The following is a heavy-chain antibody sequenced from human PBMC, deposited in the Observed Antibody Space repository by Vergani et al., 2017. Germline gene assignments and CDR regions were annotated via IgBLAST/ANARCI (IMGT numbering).Heavy chain of an antibody. CDR2: IIPIFGTA. Sequence: QVQLVQSGAEVKKPGSSVKVSCKASGGTFSSYPISWVRQAPGQGLEWVGRIIPIFGTANYAQKFQGRVTITADESTSTAYMELSSLRSEDTAVYYCARVKVGTTGGFYYFYGMDVWGQGTTVTVSS. V-gene: IGHV1-69*13. D-gene: IGHD1-26*01. CDR1: GGTFSSYP. CDR3: ARVKVGTTGGFYYFYGMDV. J-gene: IGHJ6*02.